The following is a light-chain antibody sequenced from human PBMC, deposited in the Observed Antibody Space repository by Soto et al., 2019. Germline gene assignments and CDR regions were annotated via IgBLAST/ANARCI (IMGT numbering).Light chain of an antibody. CDR1: SSNIGKNS. Sequence: QSVLTQPPSVSAAPGRKVTISCSGSSSNIGKNSVSWYQQLPGAAPKLLIHESNKRPSGIPDRFSGSKSGTSATLDITGLQTGDEADYYCGAWDSSLSASYVFGTGTKVTVL. J-gene: IGLJ1*01. V-gene: IGLV1-51*02. CDR2: ESN. CDR3: GAWDSSLSASYV.